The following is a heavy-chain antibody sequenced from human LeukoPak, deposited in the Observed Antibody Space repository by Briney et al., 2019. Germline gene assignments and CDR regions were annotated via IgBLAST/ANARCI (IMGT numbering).Heavy chain of an antibody. V-gene: IGHV3-7*01. J-gene: IGHJ4*02. D-gene: IGHD2-15*01. CDR2: IKQDGSEK. CDR1: GFTLSEHY. Sequence: GGSLRLSCAASGFTLSEHYIDWVRQAPGKGLEWVANIKQDGSEKYYVDSVKGRFTISRDNAKNSLYLQMNSLRAEDTAVYYCARVSPKYCSGGSCYYRYWGQGTLVTVSS. CDR3: ARVSPKYCSGGSCYYRY.